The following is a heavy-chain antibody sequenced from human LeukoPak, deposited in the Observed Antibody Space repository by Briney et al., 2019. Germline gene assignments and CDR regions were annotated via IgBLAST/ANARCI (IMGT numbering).Heavy chain of an antibody. CDR1: GFTFSSYG. CDR2: ISYDGSNK. J-gene: IGHJ6*02. CDR3: AKDGSVVPYYYYYYGMDV. Sequence: GGSLRLSCAASGFTFSSYGMHWVRQAPGKGLEWVAVISYDGSNKYYADSVKGRFTISRDNSKNTLYLQMNSLRAEDTAVYYCAKDGSVVPYYYYYYGMDVWGQGTTVTVSS. D-gene: IGHD4-23*01. V-gene: IGHV3-30*18.